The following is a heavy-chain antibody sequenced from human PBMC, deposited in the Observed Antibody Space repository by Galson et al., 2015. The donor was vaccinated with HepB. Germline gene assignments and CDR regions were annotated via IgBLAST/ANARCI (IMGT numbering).Heavy chain of an antibody. CDR2: INPNSGGT. V-gene: IGHV1-2*02. D-gene: IGHD2-2*01. J-gene: IGHJ6*03. CDR3: ARGAHRIVALPSARGGGYYYHMDV. CDR1: GYTFIDYY. Sequence: SVKVSCKASGYTFIDYYVHWVRQAPGQGLEWMGWINPNSGGTNHAQKFQGSVTMTRDTSINTAYMELRRLRSGDTAVYFCARGAHRIVALPSARGGGYYYHMDVWGKGTTVTVSS.